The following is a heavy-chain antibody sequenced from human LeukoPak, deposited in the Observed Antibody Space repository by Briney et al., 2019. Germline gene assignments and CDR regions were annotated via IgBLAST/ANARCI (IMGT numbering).Heavy chain of an antibody. D-gene: IGHD2-8*01. J-gene: IGHJ4*02. CDR3: ARGGRNPKTDCTNGVCSTFDY. V-gene: IGHV4-39*01. Sequence: SETLSLTCTVSGGSISSSSYYWGWIRQPPGKGLEWIGSIYYSGSTYYNPSLKSRVTISVDTSKNQFSLKLSSVTAADTAVYYCARGGRNPKTDCTNGVCSTFDYWGQGTLVTVSS. CDR2: IYYSGST. CDR1: GGSISSSSYY.